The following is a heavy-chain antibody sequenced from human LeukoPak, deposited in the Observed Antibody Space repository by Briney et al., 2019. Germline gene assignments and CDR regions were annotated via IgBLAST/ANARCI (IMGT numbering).Heavy chain of an antibody. CDR1: GGSISSSSYY. J-gene: IGHJ4*02. CDR3: ARGMFSTMIVVVIRGTFDY. D-gene: IGHD3-22*01. Sequence: PSETLSLTCTVSGGSISSSSYYWGWVRQPPGKGLEWIGSIYYSGSTYYNPSLKSRVTISVDTSKNQFSLKLSSVTAADTAVYYCARGMFSTMIVVVIRGTFDYWGQGTLVTVSS. V-gene: IGHV4-39*01. CDR2: IYYSGST.